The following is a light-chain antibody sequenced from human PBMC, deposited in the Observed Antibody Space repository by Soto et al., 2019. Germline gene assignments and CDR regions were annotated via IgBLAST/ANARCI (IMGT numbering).Light chain of an antibody. Sequence: EIVLTQSPTTLSLSPGESATLSCRASQSVSSYLAWYQQKPGQAPRLLIYDASNRATGIPARFSGSGSGTDFTLTISSLAPEDFVVYYCQQRSAWPLTFGGGTKVEIK. V-gene: IGKV3-11*01. CDR3: QQRSAWPLT. J-gene: IGKJ4*01. CDR1: QSVSSY. CDR2: DAS.